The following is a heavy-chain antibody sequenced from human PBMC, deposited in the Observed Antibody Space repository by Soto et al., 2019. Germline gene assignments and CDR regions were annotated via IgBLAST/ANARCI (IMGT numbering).Heavy chain of an antibody. J-gene: IGHJ4*02. CDR3: ARGAQYYDIFTAPHFAY. D-gene: IGHD3-9*01. CDR2: INAGNGNT. V-gene: IGHV1-3*01. CDR1: GYTFTSYA. Sequence: ASVKVSCKASGYTFTSYAMHWVRQAPGQRLEWMGWINAGNGNTKYSQKFQGRVTITRDTSASTAYMELSSLRSEDTAVYYCARGAQYYDIFTAPHFAYWGQGTLVTVSS.